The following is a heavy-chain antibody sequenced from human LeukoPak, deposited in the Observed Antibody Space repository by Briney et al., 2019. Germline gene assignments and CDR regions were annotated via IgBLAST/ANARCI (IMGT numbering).Heavy chain of an antibody. CDR1: GFTFSGQS. Sequence: SGGSLRLSCAASGFTFSGQSMNWVRQAPGKGLEWVAVISYDGSNKYYADSVKGRFTISRDNSKNTRYLQMNSLRAEDTAVYYCARDPDFGVVIIPYYFDYWGQGTLDTVSS. CDR2: ISYDGSNK. V-gene: IGHV3-30*03. J-gene: IGHJ4*02. CDR3: ARDPDFGVVIIPYYFDY. D-gene: IGHD3-3*01.